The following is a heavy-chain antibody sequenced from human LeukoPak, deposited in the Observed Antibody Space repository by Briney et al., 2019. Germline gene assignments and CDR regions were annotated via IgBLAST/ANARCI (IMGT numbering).Heavy chain of an antibody. V-gene: IGHV3-33*08. CDR1: GFSISSHA. J-gene: IGHJ6*02. CDR2: IWYDGSNK. D-gene: IGHD3-22*01. Sequence: GGSLRLSCAAPGFSISSHAMNWVRQAPGKGLEWVAVIWYDGSNKYYADSVKGRFTISRDNSKNTLYLQMNSLRAEDTAVYHCARDLSYYYDSSGFFGMDVWGQGTTVTVSS. CDR3: ARDLSYYYDSSGFFGMDV.